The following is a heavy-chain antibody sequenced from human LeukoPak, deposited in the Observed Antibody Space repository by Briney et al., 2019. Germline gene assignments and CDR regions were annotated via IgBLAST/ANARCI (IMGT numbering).Heavy chain of an antibody. CDR2: VNGDGSRT. V-gene: IGHV3-74*01. CDR3: AREGYFDSSGYDFDY. CDR1: GFSLSSYW. J-gene: IGHJ4*02. D-gene: IGHD3-22*01. Sequence: GGSLRLSCAASGFSLSSYWMHWVRQAPGKGLVWVLRVNGDGSRTSYADSVKGRFTISRDDAKNTLYLQMNSLRAEDTAVYYCAREGYFDSSGYDFDYWGQGTLVTVSS.